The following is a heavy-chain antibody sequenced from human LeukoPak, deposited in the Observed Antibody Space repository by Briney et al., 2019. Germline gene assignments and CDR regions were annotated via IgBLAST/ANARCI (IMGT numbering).Heavy chain of an antibody. Sequence: ASVKVSCKASGYTFTSYGISWVRQAPGQGLEWMGWISAYNGNTNYAQKLQGRVTMTTDTSTGTAYMELRSLRSDDTAVYYCARDISSSWYYYYYGMDVWGQGTTVTVSS. V-gene: IGHV1-18*01. J-gene: IGHJ6*02. CDR3: ARDISSSWYYYYYGMDV. CDR2: ISAYNGNT. D-gene: IGHD6-13*01. CDR1: GYTFTSYG.